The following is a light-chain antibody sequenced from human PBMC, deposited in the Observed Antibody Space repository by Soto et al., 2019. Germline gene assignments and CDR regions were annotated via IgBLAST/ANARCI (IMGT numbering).Light chain of an antibody. V-gene: IGKV1-12*01. J-gene: IGKJ2*01. CDR2: DAA. CDR3: QQANSFPYT. CDR1: QSINKW. Sequence: IQMTQSPSTLSASVGDRVTITCRASQSINKWVAWFQQKSGRAPKLLIYDAATLQSGVPSRFSGSGSGTDFTLTISSLQPEDFATYYCQQANSFPYTFGQGTKLEIK.